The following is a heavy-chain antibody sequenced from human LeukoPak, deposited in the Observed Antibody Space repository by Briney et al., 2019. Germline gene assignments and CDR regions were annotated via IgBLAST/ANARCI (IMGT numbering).Heavy chain of an antibody. J-gene: IGHJ4*02. Sequence: ASVKVPCKAYGYSFISYGISWVRQAPGQGLEWMGWISAYNGNTNYAQKLQGRVTMTTDTSTTTAYMELRSLRSDDTAVYYCARGEYSSSGDHYYFDYWGQGTLVTVSS. CDR1: GYSFISYG. D-gene: IGHD6-13*01. CDR2: ISAYNGNT. CDR3: ARGEYSSSGDHYYFDY. V-gene: IGHV1-18*01.